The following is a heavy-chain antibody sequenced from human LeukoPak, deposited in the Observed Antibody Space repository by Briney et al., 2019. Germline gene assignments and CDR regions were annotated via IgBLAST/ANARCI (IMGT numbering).Heavy chain of an antibody. CDR2: IDANGAGT. Sequence: GGSLRLSCAAPGFTFSSYAMTWVRQAPGKGLEWVSSIDANGAGTFYADSVKGRFSISRDNAKNTLGLQMHSLTAEDTAVYYCAKDQSYYNWFDPWGQGTLVTVSS. CDR3: AKDQSYYNWFDP. J-gene: IGHJ5*02. CDR1: GFTFSSYA. D-gene: IGHD3-10*01. V-gene: IGHV3-23*01.